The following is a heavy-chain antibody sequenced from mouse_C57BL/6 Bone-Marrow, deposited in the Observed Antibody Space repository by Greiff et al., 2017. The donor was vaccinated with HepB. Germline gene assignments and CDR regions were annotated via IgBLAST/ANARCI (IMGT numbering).Heavy chain of an antibody. D-gene: IGHD2-5*01. J-gene: IGHJ3*01. CDR1: GYAFSSSW. CDR2: IYPGDGDT. Sequence: VQLQQSGPELVKPGASVKISCKASGYAFSSSWMNWVKQRPGKGLQWIGRIYPGDGDTNYNGKFKGKATLTADKSSSTAYMQLSSLTSEDSAVYFCARSRYYSNSLFAYWGQGTLVTVSA. V-gene: IGHV1-82*01. CDR3: ARSRYYSNSLFAY.